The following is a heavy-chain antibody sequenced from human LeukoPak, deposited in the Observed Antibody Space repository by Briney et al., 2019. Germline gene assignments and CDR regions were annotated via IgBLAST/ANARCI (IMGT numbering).Heavy chain of an antibody. D-gene: IGHD3-10*01. CDR2: ISWNSGSI. V-gene: IGHV3-9*01. CDR1: GFTFDDYA. Sequence: GRSLRLSCAASGFTFDDYAMHWVRQAPGKGLEWVSGISWNSGSIGYADSVKGRFTISRDNAKNSLYLQMNSLRAEDTALYYCAKMVEVGFGELRPYFEYWGQGTLVTVSS. CDR3: AKMVEVGFGELRPYFEY. J-gene: IGHJ4*02.